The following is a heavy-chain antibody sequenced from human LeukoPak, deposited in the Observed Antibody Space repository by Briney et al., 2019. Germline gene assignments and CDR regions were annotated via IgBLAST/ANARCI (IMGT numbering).Heavy chain of an antibody. J-gene: IGHJ3*02. CDR3: ASGMTQGGHDAFDI. CDR2: IYSSGST. CDR1: GGSISTYY. V-gene: IGHV4-59*08. Sequence: SETLSLTCTVSGGSISTYYWSWIRQPPGKGLEWIGYIYSSGSTNYNPSLKSRVTISVDTSKNQFSLKLSSVTAADTAVYYCASGMTQGGHDAFDIWGQGTMVTVSS. D-gene: IGHD1-20*01.